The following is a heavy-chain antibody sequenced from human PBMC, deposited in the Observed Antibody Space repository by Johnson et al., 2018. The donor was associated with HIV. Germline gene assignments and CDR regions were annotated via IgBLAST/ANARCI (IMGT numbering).Heavy chain of an antibody. Sequence: VQLVESGGGLVKPGGSLRLSCAASGFTFPNAWMHWVRQAPGEGLAWVGRIKRKTDGETIDYAAPVKGRFTISRDDSKNTLYLQMNSLKTEDMAVYYCTTDVPVGPYYNAFDIWGQGTMVTVSS. J-gene: IGHJ3*02. CDR1: GFTFPNAW. CDR3: TTDVPVGPYYNAFDI. CDR2: IKRKTDGETI. D-gene: IGHD1-26*01. V-gene: IGHV3-15*01.